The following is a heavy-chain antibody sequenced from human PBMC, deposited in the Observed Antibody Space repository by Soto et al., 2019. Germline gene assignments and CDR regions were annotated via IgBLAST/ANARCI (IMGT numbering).Heavy chain of an antibody. CDR3: ARDNWGLGRRAFDF. D-gene: IGHD3-16*01. CDR2: IIDSGGST. J-gene: IGHJ3*01. Sequence: GGSLRLSCAGSGCTCSSCAMGWVRQAPGKGVGWVSAIIDSGGSTYYADSVKGRFTISRDNSKSTLYLQMNSLRAEDTAVYYCARDNWGLGRRAFDFWGQGTMVNV. V-gene: IGHV3-23*01. CDR1: GCTCSSCA.